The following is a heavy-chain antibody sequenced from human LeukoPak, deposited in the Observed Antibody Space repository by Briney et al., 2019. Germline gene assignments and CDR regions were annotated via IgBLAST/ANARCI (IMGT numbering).Heavy chain of an antibody. Sequence: SETLSLTCTVSDDSISDYYRGWIRQPPGKGLEWIGSIYHSGSTYHNPSLKSRVTISVDTSKNQFSLKLSSVTAADTAVYYCARAMTVAGHYYYYGMDVWGQGTTVTVSS. CDR2: IYHSGST. D-gene: IGHD2-15*01. V-gene: IGHV4-38-2*02. CDR3: ARAMTVAGHYYYYGMDV. CDR1: DDSISDYY. J-gene: IGHJ6*02.